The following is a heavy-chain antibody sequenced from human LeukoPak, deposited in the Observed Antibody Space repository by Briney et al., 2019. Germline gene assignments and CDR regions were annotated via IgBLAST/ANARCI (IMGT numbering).Heavy chain of an antibody. CDR1: GGSISSSY. J-gene: IGHJ4*02. CDR3: ARAGDWNDVVDY. CDR2: VYHTGNT. Sequence: PSETLSLTCTVSGGSISSSYWSWLRQPPGKGLEWIGYVYHTGNTNYNPSLKSRVTISIDTSKNQFSLKLNSVTAADTAVYYCARAGDWNDVVDYWGQGTLVTVSS. V-gene: IGHV4-59*01. D-gene: IGHD1-1*01.